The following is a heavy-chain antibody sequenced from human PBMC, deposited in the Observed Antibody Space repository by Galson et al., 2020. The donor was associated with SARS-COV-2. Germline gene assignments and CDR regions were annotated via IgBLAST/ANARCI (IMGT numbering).Heavy chain of an antibody. Sequence: SETLSLTCTVSGGSIRSRESYWSWVRQSPGKGLEWIGYIYYPGSTYYSPSLKSRLTISIDTSKNQFSLNVRSVTAADTAFYYCARVIGVREVFDLWGQGTLVTVSS. D-gene: IGHD3-10*01. J-gene: IGHJ4*02. CDR3: ARVIGVREVFDL. V-gene: IGHV4-30-4*01. CDR1: GGSIRSRESY. CDR2: IYYPGST.